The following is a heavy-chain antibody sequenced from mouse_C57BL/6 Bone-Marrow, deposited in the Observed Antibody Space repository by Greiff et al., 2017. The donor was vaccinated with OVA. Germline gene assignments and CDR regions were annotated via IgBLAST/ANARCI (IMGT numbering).Heavy chain of an antibody. D-gene: IGHD1-1*01. CDR1: GYTFTSYW. Sequence: QVQLQQPGAELVKPGASVKLSCKASGYTFTSYWMNWVKQRPGQGLEWIGRIHPNSGSTNYNEKFKGKATLTVDKSSSTAYMQLSSLTSEDSAVYYCARSSSKAYWGQGTTLTVSA. J-gene: IGHJ2*01. CDR2: IHPNSGST. CDR3: ARSSSKAY. V-gene: IGHV1-64*01.